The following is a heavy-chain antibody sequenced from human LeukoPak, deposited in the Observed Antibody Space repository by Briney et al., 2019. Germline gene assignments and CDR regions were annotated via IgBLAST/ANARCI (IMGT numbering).Heavy chain of an antibody. Sequence: GGSLRLSCAASGVMFPSYWMTWVRQAPGKGLEWVANIKQDGSEKYYVDSVKGRFTISRDNAKNSVYLQMNSLRAEDTAVFYCARRHHFGFLDSWGQGTLVTVSS. CDR2: IKQDGSEK. CDR1: GVMFPSYW. V-gene: IGHV3-7*04. J-gene: IGHJ4*02. D-gene: IGHD3-10*01. CDR3: ARRHHFGFLDS.